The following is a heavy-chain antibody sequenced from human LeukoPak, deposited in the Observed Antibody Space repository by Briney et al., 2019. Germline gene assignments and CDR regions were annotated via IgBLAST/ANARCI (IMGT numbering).Heavy chain of an antibody. Sequence: SETLSLTCAVYGGSFSASYWSWIRQPPNKGLEWIGEINHSGGTNYNPSLKSRVTISIDMSKNQFSLKLRSVTAADTAVYHCAREAMYSYGNNFDYWGQGTLVTVSS. D-gene: IGHD5-18*01. CDR1: GGSFSASY. J-gene: IGHJ4*02. V-gene: IGHV4-34*01. CDR3: AREAMYSYGNNFDY. CDR2: INHSGGT.